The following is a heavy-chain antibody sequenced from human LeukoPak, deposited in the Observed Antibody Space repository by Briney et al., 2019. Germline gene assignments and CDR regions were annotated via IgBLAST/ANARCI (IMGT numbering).Heavy chain of an antibody. CDR1: SGSISSYY. D-gene: IGHD3-22*01. V-gene: IGHV4-59*01. Sequence: SETLSLTCTVSSGSISSYYWSWIRQPPGKGLEWIGYIYYSGSTNYNPSLKSRVTISVDTSKNQFSLKLSSVTAADTAVYYCARERRDSLSYYGMDVWGQGTTVTVSS. J-gene: IGHJ6*02. CDR2: IYYSGST. CDR3: ARERRDSLSYYGMDV.